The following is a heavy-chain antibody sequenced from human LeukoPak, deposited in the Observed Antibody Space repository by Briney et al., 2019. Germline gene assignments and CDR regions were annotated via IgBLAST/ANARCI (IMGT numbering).Heavy chain of an antibody. J-gene: IGHJ4*02. Sequence: PGGSLRLSCAASGFTFGSYAMSWVRQAPGKGLEWVSAISGSGGSTYYADSVKGRFTISRDNSKNTLYLQMNSLRAEDTAVYYCAKSGQWLVPQGLDYWGQGTLVTVSS. CDR3: AKSGQWLVPQGLDY. CDR1: GFTFGSYA. D-gene: IGHD6-19*01. V-gene: IGHV3-23*01. CDR2: ISGSGGST.